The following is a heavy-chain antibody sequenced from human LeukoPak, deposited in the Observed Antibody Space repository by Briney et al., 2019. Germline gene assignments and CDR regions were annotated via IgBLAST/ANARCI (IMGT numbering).Heavy chain of an antibody. CDR1: GFTFSSYG. CDR2: IKTKTDGEPT. V-gene: IGHV3-15*07. D-gene: IGHD5-24*01. Sequence: GGSLRLSCAASGFTFSSYGMHWVRQAPGKGLEWVGRIKTKTDGEPTDYAAPVKDRFTISRDDSKNTLFLQMNSLRIDDTAVYYCTTGIDGGGGYWGQGTLVTVSS. CDR3: TTGIDGGGGY. J-gene: IGHJ4*02.